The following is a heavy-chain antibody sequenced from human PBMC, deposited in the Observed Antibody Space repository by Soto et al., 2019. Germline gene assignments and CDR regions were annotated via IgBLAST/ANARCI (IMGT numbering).Heavy chain of an antibody. Sequence: EVQLVESGGGLVQPGGSLILSCRTSGFTFSEYNMNWVRQAPGKGLEWVSYISSTSSTIYYPDSVKGRFTISRDNAKNSLYLQMNSLRAEDTAVYYCAGAFDIWGQGTMVTVSS. CDR2: ISSTSSTI. V-gene: IGHV3-48*01. CDR3: AGAFDI. CDR1: GFTFSEYN. J-gene: IGHJ3*02.